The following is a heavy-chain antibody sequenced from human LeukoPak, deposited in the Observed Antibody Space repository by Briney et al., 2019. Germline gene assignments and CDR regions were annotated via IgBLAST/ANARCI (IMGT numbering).Heavy chain of an antibody. V-gene: IGHV3-30-3*01. J-gene: IGHJ6*02. CDR1: GFTFSSYA. Sequence: PGGSLRLSCAASGFTFSSYALHWVRQAPGKGLEWVAVISSDGSNKYYAGSVKGRFTISRDNSNNTLYLRINSLRPQDTAVYYCARGRGQWLSDGMDVWGQGTTVTVSS. CDR3: ARGRGQWLSDGMDV. D-gene: IGHD6-19*01. CDR2: ISSDGSNK.